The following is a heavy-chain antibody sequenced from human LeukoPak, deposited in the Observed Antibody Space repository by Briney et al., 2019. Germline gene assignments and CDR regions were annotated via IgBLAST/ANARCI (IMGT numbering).Heavy chain of an antibody. CDR2: IWNDGSNK. Sequence: GGSLRLSCVASGFNFSSHGMHWVRQAPGKGLEWVAVIWNDGSNKYYADSVEGRFTISRDNSKNTLYVQMNSLRAEDTAVYYCAKTRIAVVDDAFDIWGRGTMVTVSS. D-gene: IGHD6-19*01. CDR1: GFNFSSHG. V-gene: IGHV3-33*06. J-gene: IGHJ3*02. CDR3: AKTRIAVVDDAFDI.